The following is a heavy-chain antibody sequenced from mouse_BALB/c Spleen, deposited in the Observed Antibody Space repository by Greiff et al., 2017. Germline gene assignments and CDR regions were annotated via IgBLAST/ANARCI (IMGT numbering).Heavy chain of an antibody. CDR2: ISSGSSTI. Sequence: EVMLVESGGGLVQPGGSRKLSCAASGFTFSSFGMHWVRQAPEKGLEWVAYISSGSSTIYYADTVKGRFTISRDNPKTTLFLQMTSLRSEDTAMYYCARGGGYDAWFAYWGQGTLVTVSA. D-gene: IGHD2-2*01. J-gene: IGHJ3*01. V-gene: IGHV5-17*02. CDR3: ARGGGYDAWFAY. CDR1: GFTFSSFG.